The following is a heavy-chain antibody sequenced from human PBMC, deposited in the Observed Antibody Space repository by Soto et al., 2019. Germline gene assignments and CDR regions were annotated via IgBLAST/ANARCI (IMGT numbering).Heavy chain of an antibody. D-gene: IGHD5-12*01. CDR1: GYTFTSYA. Sequence: QVQLVQSGAEEKKPGASVKVSCKASGYTFTSYAMHWVRQAPGQRLEWMGWINAGNGNTKYSQKFQGRVTITRDTSAGTPYMELSSLRSEATAGYYCPGGLQLAYYFASGAQGTLVTVSS. V-gene: IGHV1-3*05. CDR3: PGGLQLAYYFAS. J-gene: IGHJ4*02. CDR2: INAGNGNT.